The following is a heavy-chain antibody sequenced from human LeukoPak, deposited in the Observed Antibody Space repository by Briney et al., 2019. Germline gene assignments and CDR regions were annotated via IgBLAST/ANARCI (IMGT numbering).Heavy chain of an antibody. V-gene: IGHV3-53*01. Sequence: GGSLRLSCAASGFTVSSNYMSWVRQAPGKGLEWVSVIYSGGSTYYADSVKGRFTISRDNSKNTLYLQMNSLRAEDTAVYYCARDFTMVRGVIRNYWGQGTLVTVSS. CDR2: IYSGGST. CDR1: GFTVSSNY. CDR3: ARDFTMVRGVIRNY. J-gene: IGHJ4*02. D-gene: IGHD3-10*01.